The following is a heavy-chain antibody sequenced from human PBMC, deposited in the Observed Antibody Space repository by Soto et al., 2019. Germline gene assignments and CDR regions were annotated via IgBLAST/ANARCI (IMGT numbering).Heavy chain of an antibody. CDR2: IYYSGST. CDR3: ARAERKDAFDI. D-gene: IGHD6-25*01. CDR1: GGSINSGVYY. J-gene: IGHJ3*02. V-gene: IGHV4-31*03. Sequence: QVQLQESGPGLVKPSQTLSLTCIVSGGSINSGVYYWGWIRQHPGKGLDWIGNIYYSGSTYYNSSLKSRVAISADTSKSHFSLNLNSVTAADTAVYYCARAERKDAFDIWGQGTMVTVSS.